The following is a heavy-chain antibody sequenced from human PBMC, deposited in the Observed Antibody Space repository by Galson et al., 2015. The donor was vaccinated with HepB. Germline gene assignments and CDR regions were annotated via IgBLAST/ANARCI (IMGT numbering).Heavy chain of an antibody. CDR3: ARDRLHSRYFDL. V-gene: IGHV4-31*03. D-gene: IGHD6-25*01. CDR1: GGSISSGGYY. Sequence: TLSLTCTVSGGSISSGGYYWSWIRQHPGKGLEWIGYIYYSGSTYYNPSLKSRVTISVDTSKNQFSLKLSSVTAADTAVYYCARDRLHSRYFDLWGRGTLVTVSS. J-gene: IGHJ2*01. CDR2: IYYSGST.